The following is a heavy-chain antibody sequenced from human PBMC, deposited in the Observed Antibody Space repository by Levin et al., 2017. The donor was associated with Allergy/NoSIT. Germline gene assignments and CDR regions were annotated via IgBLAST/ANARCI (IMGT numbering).Heavy chain of an antibody. CDR3: ARGGLIVATIRYAFDI. J-gene: IGHJ3*02. CDR2: INPSGGST. Sequence: ASVKVSCKASGYTFTSYYMHWVRQAPGQGLEWMGIINPSGGSTSYAQKFQGRVTMTRDTSTSTVYMELSSLRSEDTAVYYCARGGLIVATIRYAFDIWGQGTMVTVSS. V-gene: IGHV1-46*01. CDR1: GYTFTSYY. D-gene: IGHD5-12*01.